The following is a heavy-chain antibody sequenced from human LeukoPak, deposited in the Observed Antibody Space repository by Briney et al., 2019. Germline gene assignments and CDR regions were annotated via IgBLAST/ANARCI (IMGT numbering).Heavy chain of an antibody. CDR3: ARVPTTVTTVYFDY. CDR1: GFTFSNYG. Sequence: GRSLRLSCAASGFTFSNYGMHWVRQAQGKGLEWVAVISSDGSEEYYADSVKGRFTISRDNSKNTLYLQMNSLRAEDTAVYYCARVPTTVTTVYFDYWGQGTLVTVSS. CDR2: ISSDGSEE. J-gene: IGHJ4*02. V-gene: IGHV3-30*03. D-gene: IGHD4-17*01.